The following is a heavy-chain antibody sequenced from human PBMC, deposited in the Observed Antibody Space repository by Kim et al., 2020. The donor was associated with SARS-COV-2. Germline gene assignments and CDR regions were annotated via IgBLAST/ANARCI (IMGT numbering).Heavy chain of an antibody. J-gene: IGHJ4*02. D-gene: IGHD3-9*01. CDR3: ARCVRTISNYDY. V-gene: IGHV1-8*01. Sequence: ASVKVSCKASGYTFTSYDLNWVRQATGQGLEWMGWMNPNIGNAGYAQKFQGRVTMTMDPSITTAYMELSSLRSEDTAVYYCARCVRTISNYDYWGQGTLVTVSS. CDR1: GYTFTSYD. CDR2: MNPNIGNA.